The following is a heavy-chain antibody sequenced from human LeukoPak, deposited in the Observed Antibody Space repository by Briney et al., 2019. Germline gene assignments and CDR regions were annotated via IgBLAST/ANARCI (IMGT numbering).Heavy chain of an antibody. CDR1: GFTFSSYA. V-gene: IGHV3-23*01. D-gene: IGHD6-19*01. CDR3: ANDWYGTVAGSDY. J-gene: IGHJ4*02. Sequence: PGGSLRLSCAASGFTFSSYAMTWVRQAPGKGLEWVSGISGSGGSTYYPDSVKGRFTISRDNSKNTLSLQMNSLRAGDTAVYYCANDWYGTVAGSDYWGQGTLVTVSS. CDR2: ISGSGGST.